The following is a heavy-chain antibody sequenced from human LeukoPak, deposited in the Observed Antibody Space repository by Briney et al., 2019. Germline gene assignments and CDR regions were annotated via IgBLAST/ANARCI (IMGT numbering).Heavy chain of an antibody. Sequence: SETVSLTCTVSGGSISSSSYYWGWIRQPPWKGLEWIGSIYYSGSTYYNPSLKSRVTISVDTSKNQFSLKLSSVTAAGTAVYYCARRAGDLLFDYCGPGTLVTVSS. CDR3: ARRAGDLLFDY. CDR1: GGSISSSSYY. V-gene: IGHV4-39*01. D-gene: IGHD6-19*01. CDR2: IYYSGST. J-gene: IGHJ4*02.